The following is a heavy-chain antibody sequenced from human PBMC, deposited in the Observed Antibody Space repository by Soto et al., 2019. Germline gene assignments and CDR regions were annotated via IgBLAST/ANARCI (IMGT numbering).Heavy chain of an antibody. D-gene: IGHD6-13*01. Sequence: PSETLSLTCTVSGGSIISSSYYWGWIRQPPGKGLEWIGSIYYSGSTYYNPSLKSRVTISVDTSKNQFSLKLSSVTAADTAVYYCASPAAVGNWFDPWGQGTLVTVSS. V-gene: IGHV4-39*01. CDR3: ASPAAVGNWFDP. J-gene: IGHJ5*02. CDR2: IYYSGST. CDR1: GGSIISSSYY.